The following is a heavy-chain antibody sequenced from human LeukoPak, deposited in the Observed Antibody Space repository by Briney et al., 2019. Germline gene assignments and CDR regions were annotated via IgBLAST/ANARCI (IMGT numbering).Heavy chain of an antibody. V-gene: IGHV4-59*01. CDR1: GGSISTYY. J-gene: IGHJ4*02. D-gene: IGHD6-6*01. Sequence: SETLSLTCTVSGGSISTYYWSWIRQPPGKGLEWIGYIYYSGSTNYNPSLKSRVTISVDTSKNQFSLKLSSVTAADTAVYYCARAPSAKNSSPYFFDYWGQGALVTVSS. CDR2: IYYSGST. CDR3: ARAPSAKNSSPYFFDY.